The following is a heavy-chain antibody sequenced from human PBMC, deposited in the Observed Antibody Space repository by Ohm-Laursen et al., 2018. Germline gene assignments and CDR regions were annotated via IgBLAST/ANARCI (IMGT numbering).Heavy chain of an antibody. CDR2: ISTTGSII. Sequence: SLRLSCSASGFTFSDYYMSWIRQAPGKGLEWVSYISTTGSIIYYADSVKGRFTISRDNAKNSLYLQINSLRAEDTDVYYCGRESWFDPWGQGTLVTVSS. J-gene: IGHJ5*02. V-gene: IGHV3-11*04. CDR1: GFTFSDYY. CDR3: GRESWFDP.